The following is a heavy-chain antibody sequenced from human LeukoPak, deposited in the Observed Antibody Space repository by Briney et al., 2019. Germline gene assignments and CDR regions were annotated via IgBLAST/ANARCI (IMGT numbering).Heavy chain of an antibody. CDR2: FNPEDGDT. CDR1: GYTFTSYG. Sequence: GASVKVSCKASGYTFTSYGISWVRQAPGQGLEWMGGFNPEDGDTIYAQQLQGRVTMTEDTSTDIAYMELSSLRSEDTAVYYCVTDNRFGELLHWGQGTLVTVSS. CDR3: VTDNRFGELLH. J-gene: IGHJ4*02. V-gene: IGHV1-24*01. D-gene: IGHD3-10*01.